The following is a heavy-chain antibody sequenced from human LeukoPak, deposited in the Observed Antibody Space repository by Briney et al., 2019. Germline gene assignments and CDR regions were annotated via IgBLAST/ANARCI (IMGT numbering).Heavy chain of an antibody. CDR1: GGSFSGYY. V-gene: IGHV4-34*01. D-gene: IGHD3-10*01. J-gene: IGHJ6*04. CDR3: ARGPHYYGSGSYEYSYYYYYYGMDV. Sequence: SETLSLTCAVYGGSFSGYYWTWIRQPPGKGLEWIGEINHKGSTSYNPSLMSRVSTSVDTSKNQFSLKLSSVTAADTAVYYCARGPHYYGSGSYEYSYYYYYYGMDVWGNGTTVTVSS. CDR2: INHKGST.